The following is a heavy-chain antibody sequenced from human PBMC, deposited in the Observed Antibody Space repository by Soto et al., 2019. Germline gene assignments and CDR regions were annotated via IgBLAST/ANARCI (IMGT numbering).Heavy chain of an antibody. CDR1: GFTFSSYW. J-gene: IGHJ4*02. CDR3: ASRASYYGSSCYFDE. V-gene: IGHV3-74*01. Sequence: EVQLVESGGGLVQPGGSLRLSCAASGFTFSSYWMHWVRQAPGKGLVWVSRINSDGSSTSYADSVKGRFTISRDNAKNTLSLQMNSLRAEDTVVYYCASRASYYGSSCYFDEWGQGTLVTGSS. CDR2: INSDGSST. D-gene: IGHD3-22*01.